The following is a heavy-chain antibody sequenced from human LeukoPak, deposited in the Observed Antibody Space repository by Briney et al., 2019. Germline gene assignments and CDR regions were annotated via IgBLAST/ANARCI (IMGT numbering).Heavy chain of an antibody. J-gene: IGHJ4*02. D-gene: IGHD3-22*01. CDR1: GFTFSSYA. V-gene: IGHV3-23*01. Sequence: GGSLRLSCAASGFTFSSYAMSWVLQAPAKGLEWVLAISGSGGSTYYADSVKGRFTISRDNSKNTLYLQMNSLRAEDTAVYYCAKDVDYYDSSFDFDYRGQGTLVTVSS. CDR3: AKDVDYYDSSFDFDY. CDR2: ISGSGGST.